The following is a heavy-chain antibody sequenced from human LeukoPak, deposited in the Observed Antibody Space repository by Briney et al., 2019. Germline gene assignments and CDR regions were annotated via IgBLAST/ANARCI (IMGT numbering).Heavy chain of an antibody. Sequence: PGGSLRLSGTASGFTVRKNYMNWSGQPQGKGRGGAALIYSGGTTNYADSVKGRFTISRDNSKNTLYLQMTNMRVEDTAVYYCARDPPGIAASVSGGWGQGTLVTVSS. V-gene: IGHV3-53*01. D-gene: IGHD6-13*01. CDR2: IYSGGTT. J-gene: IGHJ4*02. CDR3: ARDPPGIAASVSGG. CDR1: GFTVRKNY.